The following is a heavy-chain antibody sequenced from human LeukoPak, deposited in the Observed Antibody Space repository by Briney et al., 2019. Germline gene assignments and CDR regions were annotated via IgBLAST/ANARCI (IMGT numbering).Heavy chain of an antibody. CDR1: GFTFSSYS. V-gene: IGHV3-21*01. CDR3: ARDSGGYSYYYYYGMDV. D-gene: IGHD3-10*01. Sequence: GGSLRLSCAAPGFTFSSYSMNWVRQAPGKGLEWVSSISSSSSYIYYADSVKGRFTISRDNAKNSLYLQMNSLRAEDTAVYYCARDSGGYSYYYYYGMDVWGQGTTVTVSS. CDR2: ISSSSSYI. J-gene: IGHJ6*02.